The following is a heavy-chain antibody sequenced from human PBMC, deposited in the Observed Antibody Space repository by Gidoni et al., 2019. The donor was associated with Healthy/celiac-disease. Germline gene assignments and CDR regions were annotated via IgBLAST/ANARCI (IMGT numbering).Heavy chain of an antibody. V-gene: IGHV4-61*02. CDR3: ARERYCSSTSCLDYDY. Sequence: QVQLQESGPGLVKPSPTLSLTCTVSGGSISSGSYYWSWIRQPAGKGLEWIGRIYTSGSTNYNPSLKSRVTMSVDTSKNQFSLKLSSVTAADTAVYYCARERYCSSTSCLDYDYWGQGTLVTVSS. CDR1: GGSISSGSYY. CDR2: IYTSGST. D-gene: IGHD2-2*01. J-gene: IGHJ4*02.